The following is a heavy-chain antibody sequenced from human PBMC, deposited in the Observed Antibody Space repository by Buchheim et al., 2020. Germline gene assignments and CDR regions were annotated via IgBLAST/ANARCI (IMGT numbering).Heavy chain of an antibody. CDR1: GGSISSGDYY. J-gene: IGHJ4*02. Sequence: QVQLQESGPGLVKPSQTLSLTCTVSGGSISSGDYYWSWIRQPPGKGLEWIGYIYYSGSTNYNPSLKSRVTISVDTSKNQFSLKLSTVTAADTAVYYCARNHDYYDSSGYYSLFDYWGQGTL. CDR2: IYYSGST. D-gene: IGHD3-22*01. CDR3: ARNHDYYDSSGYYSLFDY. V-gene: IGHV4-61*08.